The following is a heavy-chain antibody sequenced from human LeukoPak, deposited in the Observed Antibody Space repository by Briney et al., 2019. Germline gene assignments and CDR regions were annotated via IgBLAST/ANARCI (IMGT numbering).Heavy chain of an antibody. V-gene: IGHV3-23*01. CDR1: GFTFSLYA. D-gene: IGHD1-26*01. J-gene: IGHJ4*02. Sequence: GGSLRLSCAASGFTFSLYAMSWVRQAPGKGLEWVLGITGSGGTTYYADSVKGRFTLSRDNSKNTLYLQMNSLGAEDTAVYYCAKHNSGNFIYFDSWGQGALVTVSS. CDR2: ITGSGGTT. CDR3: AKHNSGNFIYFDS.